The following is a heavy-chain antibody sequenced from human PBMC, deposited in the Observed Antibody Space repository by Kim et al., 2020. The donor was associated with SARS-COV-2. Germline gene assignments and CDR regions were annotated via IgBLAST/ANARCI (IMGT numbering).Heavy chain of an antibody. J-gene: IGHJ6*02. CDR1: GGSISSSSYY. V-gene: IGHV4-39*07. Sequence: SETLSLTCTVSGGSISSSSYYWGWIRQPPGKGLEWIGSIYYSGSTYYNPSLKSRVTISVDTSKNQFSLKLSSVTAADTAVYYCAREVGGSYFDSLYYYYGMDVWGQGTTVTVSS. D-gene: IGHD1-26*01. CDR3: AREVGGSYFDSLYYYYGMDV. CDR2: IYYSGST.